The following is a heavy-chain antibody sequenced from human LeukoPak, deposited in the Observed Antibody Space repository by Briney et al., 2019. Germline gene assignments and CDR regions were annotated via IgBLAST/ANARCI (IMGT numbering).Heavy chain of an antibody. D-gene: IGHD3-22*01. V-gene: IGHV4-31*03. CDR1: GGSISRGGYY. Sequence: SETLSLTCTVSGGSISRGGYYWSWIRQHPGKGLEWIGYIYYSGSTYYNPSLKSRLTISVDTSKNQFSLKLSSVTAADTAVYYCARVAYDSSGYYYIFDSWGQGTLVTVSS. CDR2: IYYSGST. CDR3: ARVAYDSSGYYYIFDS. J-gene: IGHJ4*02.